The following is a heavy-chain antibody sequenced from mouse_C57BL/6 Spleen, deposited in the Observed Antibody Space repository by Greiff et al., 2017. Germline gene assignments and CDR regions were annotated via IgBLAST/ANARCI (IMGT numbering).Heavy chain of an antibody. D-gene: IGHD4-1*01. CDR3: TRGLGGDYFDY. Sequence: VQLVESGAELVRPGASVTLSCKASGYTFTDYEMHWVKQTPVHGLEWIGAIDPETGGTAYNQKFKGKAILTADKSSSTAYMELRSLTSEDSAVYYCTRGLGGDYFDYWGQGTTLTVSS. CDR1: GYTFTDYE. V-gene: IGHV1-15*01. J-gene: IGHJ2*01. CDR2: IDPETGGT.